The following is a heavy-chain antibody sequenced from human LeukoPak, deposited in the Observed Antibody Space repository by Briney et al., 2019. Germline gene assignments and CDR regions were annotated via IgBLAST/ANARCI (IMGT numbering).Heavy chain of an antibody. D-gene: IGHD6-13*01. CDR1: SGSVSSSSHY. CDR3: ARGRYSSSWLQP. Sequence: SETLSLTCAVSSGSVSSSSHYWGWIRQPPGKGLEWIGEINHSGSTNYNPSLKSRVTISVDTSKNQFSLKLSSVTAADTAVYYCARGRYSSSWLQPWGQGTLVTVSS. V-gene: IGHV4-39*07. CDR2: INHSGST. J-gene: IGHJ5*02.